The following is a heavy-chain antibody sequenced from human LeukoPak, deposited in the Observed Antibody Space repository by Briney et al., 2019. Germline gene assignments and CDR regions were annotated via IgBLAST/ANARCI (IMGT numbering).Heavy chain of an antibody. CDR1: GYSISSGYY. V-gene: IGHV4-38-2*02. J-gene: IGHJ4*02. CDR2: LYHSGGT. D-gene: IGHD6-19*01. Sequence: NPSETLSLTCTVSGYSISSGYYWGWIRQPPGKGLEWIGNLYHSGGTYYNPSLKSRVTISLDTSNNQFSLKLSSVTAADTAVHYCARVTQQWPHYYFDYWGQGTLVTVSS. CDR3: ARVTQQWPHYYFDY.